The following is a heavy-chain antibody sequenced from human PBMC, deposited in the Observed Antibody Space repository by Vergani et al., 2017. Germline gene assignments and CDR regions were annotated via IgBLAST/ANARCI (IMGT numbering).Heavy chain of an antibody. D-gene: IGHD6-13*01. Sequence: EVQLVESGGGLVQPGRSLRLSCAASGFTFDDYAMHWVRQAPGKGLEWVSGINWNSDSIAYADSVKGRFTISRDNAKNSLYLQMNSLRAEDTALYYSVKHIAASGNYWYFDLWGRGTLVTVSS. J-gene: IGHJ2*01. CDR2: INWNSDSI. CDR3: VKHIAASGNYWYFDL. CDR1: GFTFDDYA. V-gene: IGHV3-9*01.